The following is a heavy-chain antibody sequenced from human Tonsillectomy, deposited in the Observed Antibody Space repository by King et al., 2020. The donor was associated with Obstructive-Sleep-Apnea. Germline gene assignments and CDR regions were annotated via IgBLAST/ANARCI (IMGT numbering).Heavy chain of an antibody. D-gene: IGHD4-11*01. Sequence: LQLQESGPGLVKPSETLSLTCTVSGAAISSGDYYWGWIRQPPGQGLERMGSIYYTGSTYYNPSLQSRVTISVDTAKNQFSLKLSSVTAADTAVYFCARHRHVATVYFDFWGQGTLVAVSS. V-gene: IGHV4-39*01. J-gene: IGHJ4*01. CDR2: IYYTGST. CDR3: ARHRHVATVYFDF. CDR1: GAAISSGDYY.